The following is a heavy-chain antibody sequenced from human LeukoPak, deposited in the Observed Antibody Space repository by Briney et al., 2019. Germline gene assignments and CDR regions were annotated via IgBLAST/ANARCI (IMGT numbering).Heavy chain of an antibody. J-gene: IGHJ4*02. CDR1: GFTFSSYG. CDR2: IWYDGSNK. V-gene: IGHV3-33*06. Sequence: GGSLRLSCAASGFTFSSYGMHWVRQAPGEGLEWVAVIWYDGSNKYYADSVKGRFTISRDNSKNTLYLQMNSLRAEDTAVYYCAKDYDFWSGYSDYWGQGTLVTVSS. CDR3: AKDYDFWSGYSDY. D-gene: IGHD3-3*01.